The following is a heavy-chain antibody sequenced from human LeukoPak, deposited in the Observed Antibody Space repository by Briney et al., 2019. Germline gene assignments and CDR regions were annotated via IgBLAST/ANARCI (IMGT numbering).Heavy chain of an antibody. CDR2: TIPILGTA. J-gene: IGHJ4*02. CDR3: ARVFARGGEISGSYYYY. V-gene: IGHV1-69*05. CDR1: GGTFSNYA. Sequence: SVKVSCKASGGTFSNYAINWVRQAPGQGLEWMGGTIPILGTANYAQKFQGRVTITTDESTSTAYMELGSLRSEDTAVYYCARVFARGGEISGSYYYYWGQGTLVTVSS. D-gene: IGHD1-26*01.